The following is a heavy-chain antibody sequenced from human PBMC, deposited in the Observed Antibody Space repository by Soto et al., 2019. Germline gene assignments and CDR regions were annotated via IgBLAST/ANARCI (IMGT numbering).Heavy chain of an antibody. CDR3: ASPFPKERHFDY. J-gene: IGHJ4*02. Sequence: AAETLSLTCTVSGGSISSYYWSWIRQPPGKGLEWIGYIYYSGSTNYNPSLKRRVTISVDTSKNQFSLKLSSVTAAGTAVYYCASPFPKERHFDYWGQGALLTVSS. CDR1: GGSISSYY. V-gene: IGHV4-59*08. D-gene: IGHD1-26*01. CDR2: IYYSGST.